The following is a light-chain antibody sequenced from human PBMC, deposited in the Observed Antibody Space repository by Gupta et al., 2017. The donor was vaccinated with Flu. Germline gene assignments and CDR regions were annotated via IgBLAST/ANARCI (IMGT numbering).Light chain of an antibody. CDR3: CSYAGSYTFVV. CDR1: SSDIGGYNY. V-gene: IGLV2-11*03. J-gene: IGLJ2*01. Sequence: TISCTGTSSDIGGYNYVSWYQQHPVKAPKLLLYDVTKRPSGVPDRFFGSKSGNTASLTISGLQDEDEAEYFCCSYAGSYTFVVFGGGTNLTVL. CDR2: DVT.